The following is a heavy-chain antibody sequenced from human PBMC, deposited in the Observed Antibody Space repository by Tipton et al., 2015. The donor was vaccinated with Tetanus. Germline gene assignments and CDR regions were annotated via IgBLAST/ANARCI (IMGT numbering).Heavy chain of an antibody. V-gene: IGHV3-74*01. CDR1: GFTSASHY. CDR2: INPAGRRT. Sequence: GSLRLSCAASGFTSASHYMHWVRRVPGKGLVWVSRINPAGRRTDYADSVKGRFTISRDSAKNTLYLQMNSLRPDDTSIYYCARRSLTNYGLDVWGQGTTVIVSS. CDR3: ARRSLTNYGLDV. D-gene: IGHD3-9*01. J-gene: IGHJ6*02.